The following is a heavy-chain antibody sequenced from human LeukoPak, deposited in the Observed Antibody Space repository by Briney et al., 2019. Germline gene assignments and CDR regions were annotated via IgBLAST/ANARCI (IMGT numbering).Heavy chain of an antibody. CDR3: AREESVAYYDFWSGYSIDGAYFDY. Sequence: SETLSLTCAVYGGSFSGYYWSWIRQPPGKGLEWIGEINHSGSTNYNPSLKSRVTISVDTSKNQFSLKLSSVTAADTAVYYCAREESVAYYDFWSGYSIDGAYFDYWGQGTLVTVSS. J-gene: IGHJ4*02. D-gene: IGHD3-3*01. CDR1: GGSFSGYY. CDR2: INHSGST. V-gene: IGHV4-34*01.